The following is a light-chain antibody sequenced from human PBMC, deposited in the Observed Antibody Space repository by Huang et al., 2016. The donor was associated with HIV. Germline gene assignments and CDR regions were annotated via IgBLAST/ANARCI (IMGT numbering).Light chain of an antibody. J-gene: IGKJ2*03. CDR1: QGIRND. CDR3: LHDFNYPYS. Sequence: AIQMTQFPSSLSASVGDSVTITCRASQGIRNDLGWYQQKPGKAPKVLIYGASTLQSGVPSRVSGSGSGTDFTLTISSLQPEDFATYYCLHDFNYPYSFGQGTKLEIK. V-gene: IGKV1-6*01. CDR2: GAS.